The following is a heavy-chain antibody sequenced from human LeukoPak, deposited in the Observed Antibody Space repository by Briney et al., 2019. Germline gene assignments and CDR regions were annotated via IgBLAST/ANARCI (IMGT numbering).Heavy chain of an antibody. CDR3: ARAYEYGWFDP. J-gene: IGHJ5*02. CDR1: GYTFTDYF. Sequence: ASVTVSCKASGYTFTDYFLHWLRQAPGQGLEWMGWINPKTGATNYAQSFQGRVTMTRDTSITTGNMELNRLTSDDTAVYYCARAYEYGWFDPWGQGTLVTVSS. D-gene: IGHD3-16*01. V-gene: IGHV1-2*02. CDR2: INPKTGAT.